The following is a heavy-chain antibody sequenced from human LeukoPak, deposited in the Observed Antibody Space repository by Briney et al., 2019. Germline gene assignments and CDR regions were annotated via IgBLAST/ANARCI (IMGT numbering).Heavy chain of an antibody. CDR1: GFTFDDYA. CDR2: ISGSGGTT. CDR3: AKSRSAYPRVDGFDM. Sequence: SGRSLRLSCAASGFTFDDYAMHWARQAPGKGLEGVSAISGSGGTTYNADSVKGRFTISRDNSKSTLYLQMNSLRAEDTALYYCAKSRSAYPRVDGFDMWGQGTMVTVSS. J-gene: IGHJ3*02. D-gene: IGHD3-3*01. V-gene: IGHV3-23*01.